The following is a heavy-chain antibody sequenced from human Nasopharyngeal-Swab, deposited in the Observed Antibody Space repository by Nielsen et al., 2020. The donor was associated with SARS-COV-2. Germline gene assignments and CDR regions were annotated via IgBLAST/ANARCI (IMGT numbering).Heavy chain of an antibody. CDR2: IYYSGST. J-gene: IGHJ4*02. Sequence: HQAPGKGLEWIGYIYYSGSTYYNPSLKSRVTISVDTSKNQFSLKLSSVTAADTAVYYCARGSLPLYDILTGYYPPFDYWGQGTLVTVSS. V-gene: IGHV4-31*02. CDR3: ARGSLPLYDILTGYYPPFDY. D-gene: IGHD3-9*01.